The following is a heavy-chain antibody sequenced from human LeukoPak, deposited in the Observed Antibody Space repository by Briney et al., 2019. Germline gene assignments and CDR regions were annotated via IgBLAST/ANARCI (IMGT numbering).Heavy chain of an antibody. J-gene: IGHJ4*02. CDR1: GYTFTGYY. V-gene: IGHV1-2*02. CDR2: INPNSGGT. D-gene: IGHD1-26*01. Sequence: ASVKVSCKASGYTFTGYYMHWVRQAPGQGLEWMGWINPNSGGTNYAQKFQGRVTMTRDTSISTAYMELSRLRSGDTAVYYCARIVGATTHFDYWGQGTLVTVSS. CDR3: ARIVGATTHFDY.